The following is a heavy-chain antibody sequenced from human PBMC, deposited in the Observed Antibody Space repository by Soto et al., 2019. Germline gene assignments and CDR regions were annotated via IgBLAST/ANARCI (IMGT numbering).Heavy chain of an antibody. CDR3: ARQYGDGLGADFDY. V-gene: IGHV3-11*05. D-gene: IGHD4-17*01. CDR1: GFTFSDYY. CDR2: ISSSSSYT. J-gene: IGHJ4*02. Sequence: QVQLVESGGGLVKPGGSLRLSCAASGFTFSDYYMSWIRQAPGKGLEWVSYISSSSSYTNYTESVKGRFTISRDNAKNSQYLQMNSLRAEDTAVYYCARQYGDGLGADFDYWGQGTLVTVSS.